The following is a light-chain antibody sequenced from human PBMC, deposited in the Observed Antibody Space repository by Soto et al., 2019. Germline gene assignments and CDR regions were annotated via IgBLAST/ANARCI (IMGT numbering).Light chain of an antibody. CDR1: SSDVGGYNY. J-gene: IGLJ1*01. CDR3: SSYAGSSNV. Sequence: LTQPPSASGPPGQSVAISCTGTSSDVGGYNYVSWYQQHPGKAPKLMIYEVNKRPSGVPDRFSGSKSGNTASLTVSGLQAEDEADYYCSSYAGSSNVFGTGTKVTVL. CDR2: EVN. V-gene: IGLV2-8*01.